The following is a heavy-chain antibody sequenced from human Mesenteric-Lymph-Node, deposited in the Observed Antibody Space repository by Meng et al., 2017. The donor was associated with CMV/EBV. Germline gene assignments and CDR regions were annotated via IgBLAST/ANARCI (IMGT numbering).Heavy chain of an antibody. V-gene: IGHV3-21*01. CDR2: ISSSSVYI. CDR3: ARPGYYDSSGYAPFDY. J-gene: IGHJ4*02. CDR1: GFTFSSYA. D-gene: IGHD3-22*01. Sequence: GESLKISCAASGFTFSSYAMHWVRQAPGKGLEWVSSISSSSVYIYYADSVKGRFTISRDNAKNSLYLQMNSLRVEDTAVYYCARPGYYDSSGYAPFDYWGQGTLVTVSS.